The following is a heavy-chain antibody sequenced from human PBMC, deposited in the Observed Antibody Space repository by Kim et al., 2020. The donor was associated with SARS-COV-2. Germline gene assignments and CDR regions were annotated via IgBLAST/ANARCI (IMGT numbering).Heavy chain of an antibody. CDR1: GYTFTTYA. D-gene: IGHD4-17*01. V-gene: IGHV1-3*01. CDR3: ARWGMTTVTPLDY. CDR2: INPYNGNI. J-gene: IGHJ4*02. Sequence: ASVKVSCKASGYTFTTYAMHWVRQAPGQRLEWMGWINPYNGNIKYSQNFQGRVTITRDTSASTAYMELSSLTFEDTAVYYCARWGMTTVTPLDYWGQGTLVTVSS.